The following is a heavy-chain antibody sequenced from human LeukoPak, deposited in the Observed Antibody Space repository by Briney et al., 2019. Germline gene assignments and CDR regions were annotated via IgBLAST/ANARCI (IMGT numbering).Heavy chain of an antibody. V-gene: IGHV4-31*03. CDR1: GGSISSGDYY. CDR2: IYYSGST. D-gene: IGHD3-10*01. J-gene: IGHJ4*02. CDR3: ARYHYGYGY. Sequence: SQTLSLTCTVSGGSISSGDYYWSWLRQHPGKGLEWIGYIYYSGSTYYNPSLESRVTISLDTSKNQFSLKLSSVTAADTAVYYCARYHYGYGYWGQGTLVTVSS.